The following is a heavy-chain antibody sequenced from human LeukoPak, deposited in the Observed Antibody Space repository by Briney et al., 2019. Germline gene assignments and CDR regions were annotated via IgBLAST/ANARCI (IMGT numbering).Heavy chain of an antibody. J-gene: IGHJ4*02. CDR3: ASSLEWFGELFYFDY. V-gene: IGHV1-46*01. D-gene: IGHD3-10*01. Sequence: GASVKVSRKASGYTFTSYYMHWVRQAPGQGLEWMGIINPSGGSTSYAQKFQGRVTMTRDMSTSTVYMELSSLRSEDTAVYYCASSLEWFGELFYFDYWGQGTLVTVSS. CDR1: GYTFTSYY. CDR2: INPSGGST.